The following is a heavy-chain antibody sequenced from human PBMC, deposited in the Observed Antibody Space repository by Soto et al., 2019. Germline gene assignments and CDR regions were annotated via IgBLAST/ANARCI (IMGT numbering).Heavy chain of an antibody. CDR2: IYYSGST. Sequence: SETLSLTCTVSGGSISSYYWSWIRQPPGKGLEWIGYIYYSGSTNYNPSLKSRVTISVDTSKNQFSLKLSSVTAADTAVYYCARDPDGSGSLFDPWGQGTLVTVSS. D-gene: IGHD3-10*01. CDR3: ARDPDGSGSLFDP. V-gene: IGHV4-59*12. CDR1: GGSISSYY. J-gene: IGHJ5*02.